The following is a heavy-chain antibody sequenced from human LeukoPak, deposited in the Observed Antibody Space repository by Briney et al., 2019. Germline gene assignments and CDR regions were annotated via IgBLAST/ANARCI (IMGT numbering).Heavy chain of an antibody. CDR1: GGSISSYY. V-gene: IGHV4-59*08. CDR3: ARQRGSVGAFEI. J-gene: IGHJ3*02. D-gene: IGHD3-10*01. CDR2: IHYSGST. Sequence: SETLSLTCTVSGGSISSYYWSWIRQPPGKGLEWIAYIHYSGSTDYNPSLKSRLTISVDTSKNQLSLKLTSMTAADTAVYYCARQRGSVGAFEIWGQGTMVTVSS.